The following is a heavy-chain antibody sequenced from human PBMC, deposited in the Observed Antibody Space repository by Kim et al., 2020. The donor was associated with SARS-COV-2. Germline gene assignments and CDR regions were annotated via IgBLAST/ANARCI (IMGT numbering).Heavy chain of an antibody. CDR3: ARGGIVGATSGSDY. V-gene: IGHV4-34*01. J-gene: IGHJ4*02. CDR1: GGSFSGSY. Sequence: SETLSLTCAVYGGSFSGSYWSWIRQPPGKGLEWIGEINHSGSTNYNPSLKSRVTISVDTSKNQFSLKLSSVTAADTAVYYCARGGIVGATSGSDYWGQGTLVTVSS. D-gene: IGHD1-26*01. CDR2: INHSGST.